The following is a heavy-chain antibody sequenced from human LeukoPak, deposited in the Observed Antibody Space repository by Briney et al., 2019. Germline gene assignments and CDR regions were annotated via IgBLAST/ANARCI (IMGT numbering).Heavy chain of an antibody. CDR1: GFTFDDYT. CDR3: AKGMGANRYYYYYMDV. CDR2: ISWDGGST. J-gene: IGHJ6*03. D-gene: IGHD4/OR15-4a*01. V-gene: IGHV3-43*01. Sequence: SGGSLRLSCAASGFTFDDYTMHWVRQAPGKGPEWVSLISWDGGSTYYADSVKGRFTISRDNSKNSLYLQMNSLRTEDTALYYCAKGMGANRYYYYYMDVWGKGTTVTVSS.